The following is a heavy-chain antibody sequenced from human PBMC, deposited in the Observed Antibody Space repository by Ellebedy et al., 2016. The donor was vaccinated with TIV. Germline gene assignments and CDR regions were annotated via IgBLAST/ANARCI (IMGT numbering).Heavy chain of an antibody. CDR3: ATERSGYDFDY. D-gene: IGHD5-12*01. J-gene: IGHJ4*02. Sequence: GESLKISCAASGFTFSTYGMHWVRQAPGQGLELVAVLWYDGSREYYADSVKGRFTVSRDNSKKQLYLQLNSLRTEDTAVYYCATERSGYDFDYWGQGTLVTVSA. V-gene: IGHV3-33*01. CDR1: GFTFSTYG. CDR2: LWYDGSRE.